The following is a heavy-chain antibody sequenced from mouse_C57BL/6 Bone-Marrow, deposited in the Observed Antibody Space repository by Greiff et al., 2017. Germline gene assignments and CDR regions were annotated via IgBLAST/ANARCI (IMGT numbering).Heavy chain of an antibody. CDR3: ANYCGSSHYAMDY. CDR2: IYPRDGST. Sequence: QVQLQQSGPELVKPGASVKLSCKASGYTFTSYDINWVKQRPGQGLEWIGWIYPRDGSTKYNEKFKGKATLTVDTSSSTAYMELHSLTSEDSAVYFYANYCGSSHYAMDYWGQGTSVTVSS. CDR1: GYTFTSYD. J-gene: IGHJ4*01. V-gene: IGHV1-85*01. D-gene: IGHD1-1*01.